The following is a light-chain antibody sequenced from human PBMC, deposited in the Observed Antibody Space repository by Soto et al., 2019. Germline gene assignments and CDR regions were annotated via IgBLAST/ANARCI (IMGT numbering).Light chain of an antibody. CDR1: QSVSNY. V-gene: IGKV3-11*01. J-gene: IGKJ5*01. CDR3: QQRSNLPLT. Sequence: EIVLTQSPATLALSPGERATLSCRASQSVSNYLGWYQQKPGQAPRLLIYDASSRATGIPARFSGSGSGTDFALAISSLEPEDFAIYYCQQRSNLPLTFGQGTRLEIK. CDR2: DAS.